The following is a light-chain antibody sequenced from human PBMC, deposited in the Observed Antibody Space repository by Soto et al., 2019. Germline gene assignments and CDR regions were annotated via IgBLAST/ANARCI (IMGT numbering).Light chain of an antibody. CDR2: AAS. V-gene: IGKV1-12*01. CDR1: QDISSW. J-gene: IGKJ5*01. CDR3: QQANSLPIA. Sequence: IQVPRYTSSVCDAVGDRVTITCRASQDISSWLAWFQQKPGKAPKLLIYAASSLQSGVPSRFSGSGSGTDFSITLRSLQPEDLATYYSQQANSLPIALGQGTRLEIK.